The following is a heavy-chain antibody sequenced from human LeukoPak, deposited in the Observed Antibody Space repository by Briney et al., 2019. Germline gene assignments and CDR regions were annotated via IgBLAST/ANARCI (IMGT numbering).Heavy chain of an antibody. CDR2: ISSSSSYI. Sequence: GGSLRLSCAASGFTFSSYSMNWVRQAPGKGLEWVSSISSSSSYIYYADSVKGRFTISRDNAKNSLYLQINSLRAEDTAVYYCARADRYYYDSSGPLGPWGQGTLVTVSS. CDR3: ARADRYYYDSSGPLGP. D-gene: IGHD3-22*01. V-gene: IGHV3-21*04. J-gene: IGHJ5*02. CDR1: GFTFSSYS.